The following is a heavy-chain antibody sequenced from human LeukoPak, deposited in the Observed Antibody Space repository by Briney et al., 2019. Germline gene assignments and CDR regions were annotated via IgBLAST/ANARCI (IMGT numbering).Heavy chain of an antibody. Sequence: SETLSLTCIVSGGSIGSYYWSWIRQPPGKGLEWIGHIYYSGSTDYNPSLRSRVTISVDTSKNQFSLRLSSVTAADTAVYFCARDRSDGSGYYGYYFDYWGQGTLVSVSS. V-gene: IGHV4-59*01. CDR2: IYYSGST. CDR3: ARDRSDGSGYYGYYFDY. CDR1: GGSIGSYY. D-gene: IGHD3-22*01. J-gene: IGHJ4*02.